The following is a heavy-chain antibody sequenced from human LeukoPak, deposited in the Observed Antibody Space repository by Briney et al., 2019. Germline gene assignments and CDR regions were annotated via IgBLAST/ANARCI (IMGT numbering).Heavy chain of an antibody. CDR1: GFAFSRFG. CDR2: IWYDGRNK. D-gene: IGHD3-9*01. Sequence: GGSLRLSCAASGFAFSRFGMHWVRQAPGKGLEGVAAIWYDGRNKYYAESVKGRFSISRDNSKNTLYLQTDSLRAEDTAVYYCARGNYDILTGYDYWGQGTLVTVSS. V-gene: IGHV3-33*01. CDR3: ARGNYDILTGYDY. J-gene: IGHJ4*02.